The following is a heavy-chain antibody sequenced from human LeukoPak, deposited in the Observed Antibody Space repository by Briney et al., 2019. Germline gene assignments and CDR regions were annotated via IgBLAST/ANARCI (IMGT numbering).Heavy chain of an antibody. J-gene: IGHJ6*03. Sequence: SETLSLTCTVSGGSISSYYWSWIRQPPGKGLEWIGYIYYSGSTNYNPSLKSRVTISVDPSKNQFSLKLSSVTAADTAVYYCARGQSGYDPYYYYYMDVWGKGTTVTVSS. D-gene: IGHD5-12*01. CDR1: GGSISSYY. CDR3: ARGQSGYDPYYYYYMDV. V-gene: IGHV4-59*01. CDR2: IYYSGST.